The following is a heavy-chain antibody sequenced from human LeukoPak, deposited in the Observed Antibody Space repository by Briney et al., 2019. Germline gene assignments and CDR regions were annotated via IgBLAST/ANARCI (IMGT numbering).Heavy chain of an antibody. CDR1: GGSISSNSHY. Sequence: SETLSLTCAVAGGSISSNSHYWGWIRQPPGTGLEGIGSVHYSGSAYYNPSLKSRVTISVDTSKNQFSLKVTSVTAADTAVYYCARDMAQGENWFDPWGQGTLVTVSS. CDR2: VHYSGSA. J-gene: IGHJ5*02. D-gene: IGHD3-16*01. V-gene: IGHV4-39*07. CDR3: ARDMAQGENWFDP.